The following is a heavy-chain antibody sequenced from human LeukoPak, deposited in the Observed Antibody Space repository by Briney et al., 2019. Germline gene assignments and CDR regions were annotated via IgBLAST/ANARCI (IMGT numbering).Heavy chain of an antibody. CDR3: AREGGGCSSTSCYAGDFDY. Sequence: SETLSLTCTVSVGSISRYFWSWIRQPAGKGLEWIGRIYTSGSTKYNPSLKSRVTMSVDTSKNQFSLKLSSVTAADTAVYYCAREGGGCSSTSCYAGDFDYWGQGTLVTVSS. CDR2: IYTSGST. CDR1: VGSISRYF. J-gene: IGHJ4*02. D-gene: IGHD2-2*01. V-gene: IGHV4-4*07.